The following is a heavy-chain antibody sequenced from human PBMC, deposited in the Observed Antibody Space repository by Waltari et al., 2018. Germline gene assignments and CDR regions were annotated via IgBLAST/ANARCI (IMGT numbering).Heavy chain of an antibody. V-gene: IGHV3-74*01. CDR3: ASAYYDILD. CDR2: INGDGSTI. CDR1: GFTFSSSW. D-gene: IGHD3-9*01. J-gene: IGHJ4*02. Sequence: EVHLEESGGGLVQPGGSLRLSCAASGFTFSSSWMHWVRQAPGKGLVWVSRINGDGSTITYADSVKGRFTISRDNAKNTLYLQLNSLRVEDTAVYYCASAYYDILDWGQGTLVTVSS.